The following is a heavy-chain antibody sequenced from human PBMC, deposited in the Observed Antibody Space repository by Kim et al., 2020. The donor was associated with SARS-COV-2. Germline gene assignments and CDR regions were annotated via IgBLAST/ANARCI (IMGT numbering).Heavy chain of an antibody. V-gene: IGHV3-48*02. J-gene: IGHJ3*02. CDR1: GFTFSAYD. CDR3: VRDRMGGAFDM. D-gene: IGHD3-16*01. CDR2: ITKSSTTI. Sequence: GGSLRLSYATSGFTFSAYDMNWVRQAPGKGLEWLSFITKSSTTIYYADSVEGRFTISRDNAKNSLFPQMNSLRDEDTALYYCVRDRMGGAFDMWGQGTM.